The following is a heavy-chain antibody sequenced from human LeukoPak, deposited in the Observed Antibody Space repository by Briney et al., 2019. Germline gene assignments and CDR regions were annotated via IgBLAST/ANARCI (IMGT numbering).Heavy chain of an antibody. CDR2: IRYDGSNK. V-gene: IGHV3-30*02. CDR1: GFTFSNYG. J-gene: IGHJ4*02. CDR3: ARGRFGELGYFHPVYYFDY. D-gene: IGHD3-10*01. Sequence: GGSLRLSCAASGFTFSNYGMHWVRQAPGKGLEWVAFIRYDGSNKYYADSVKGRFTISRDNSKNTLYLQMNSLRAEDTAVYYCARGRFGELGYFHPVYYFDYWGQGTLVTVSS.